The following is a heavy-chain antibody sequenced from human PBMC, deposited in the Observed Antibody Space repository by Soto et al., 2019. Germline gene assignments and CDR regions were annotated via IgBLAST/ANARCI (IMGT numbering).Heavy chain of an antibody. D-gene: IGHD2-15*01. CDR3: ARVACSGGSCYSYWYFDL. V-gene: IGHV1-2*02. CDR1: GYTFTGYY. CDR2: INPNSGGT. J-gene: IGHJ2*01. Sequence: WASVKVSCKASGYTFTGYYMHWVRQAPGQGLEWMGWINPNSGGTNYAQKFQGRVTMTRDTSISTAYMELSRLRSDDTAVYYCARVACSGGSCYSYWYFDLWGRGTLVTVSS.